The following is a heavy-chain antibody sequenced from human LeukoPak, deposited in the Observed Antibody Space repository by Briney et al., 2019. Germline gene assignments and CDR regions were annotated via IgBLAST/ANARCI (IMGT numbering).Heavy chain of an antibody. CDR1: GFTFSSYG. V-gene: IGHV3-30*02. CDR3: AKDRCSNGIGCYYYYMDV. Sequence: GGSLRLSCAASGFTFSSYGMHWVRQAPGKGLEWVAFIRYDGSNKYYADSVKGRFTISRDSSKNILYLQMNSLRAEDTAVYYCAKDRCSNGIGCYYYYMDVWGKGTTVTISS. J-gene: IGHJ6*03. CDR2: IRYDGSNK. D-gene: IGHD2-8*01.